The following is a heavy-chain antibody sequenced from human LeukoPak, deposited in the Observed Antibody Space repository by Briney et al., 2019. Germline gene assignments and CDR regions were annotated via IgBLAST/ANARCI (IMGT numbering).Heavy chain of an antibody. V-gene: IGHV4-4*07. CDR3: ARALVVAATTRFDP. CDR1: GGSISSYY. Sequence: SGTLSLTCTVSGGSISSYYWSWIRQPAGKGLEWIGRIYTSGSTNYNAYLKSRVTISVEKSKNQFSLKLSSVPAADTAVYYCARALVVAATTRFDPWGQGTPVTVSS. J-gene: IGHJ5*02. CDR2: IYTSGST. D-gene: IGHD2-15*01.